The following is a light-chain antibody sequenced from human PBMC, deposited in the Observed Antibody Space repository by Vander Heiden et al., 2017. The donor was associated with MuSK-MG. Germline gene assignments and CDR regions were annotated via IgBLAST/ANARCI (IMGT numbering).Light chain of an antibody. J-gene: IGLJ1*01. V-gene: IGLV2-8*01. CDR2: EVS. CDR3: GSHAGSSNYV. CDR1: SSDVGGYNY. Sequence: QSALTQPHSASGSPGQPVSLSCTGTSSDVGGYNYVSWYQQHPGQAPKLMIYEVSKRPSGVPDRFSGSKSGNTASLTVSVLQAEDEADYYCGSHAGSSNYVFGTGTKVTVL.